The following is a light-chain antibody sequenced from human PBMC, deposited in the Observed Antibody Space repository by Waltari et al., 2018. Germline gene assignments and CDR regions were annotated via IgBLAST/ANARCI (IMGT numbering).Light chain of an antibody. CDR3: QHYVRLPAT. V-gene: IGKV3-20*01. J-gene: IGKJ1*01. Sequence: EIVLTQSPATLSLSPGERATLFCRASQSIGKYLVWYQQKPVQAPRLLIYGASARATGSPDRFSGGGSGTDYSLSITKLEPEDFAVYYCQHYVRLPATFGQGTTVEI. CDR2: GAS. CDR1: QSIGKY.